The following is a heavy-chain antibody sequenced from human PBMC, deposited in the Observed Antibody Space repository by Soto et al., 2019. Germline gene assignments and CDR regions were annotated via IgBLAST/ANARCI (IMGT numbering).Heavy chain of an antibody. V-gene: IGHV3-30-3*01. D-gene: IGHD6-19*01. Sequence: QVQLVESGGGVVQPGRSLRLSCAASGFTFSSYAMHWVRQAPGKGLEWVAVISYDGSNKYYEDSVKGRFTIARVKSKKTLYLQRNSLAAEDTAVSYCARGGSGWEKYGMDVWGQATTVAVSS. J-gene: IGHJ6*02. CDR3: ARGGSGWEKYGMDV. CDR1: GFTFSSYA. CDR2: ISYDGSNK.